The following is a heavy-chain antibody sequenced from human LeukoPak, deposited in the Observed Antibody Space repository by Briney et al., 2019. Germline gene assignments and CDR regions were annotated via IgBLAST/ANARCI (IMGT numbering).Heavy chain of an antibody. D-gene: IGHD3-10*01. CDR3: AKWFGESL. Sequence: GRSLRLSCAASGFTFSSYGMHWVRQAPGKGLEWVAVISYDGSNKYYADSVKGRFTISRDNSKNTLYLQMNSLRAEDTAVYYCAKWFGESLWGQGTLVTASS. CDR2: ISYDGSNK. V-gene: IGHV3-30*18. J-gene: IGHJ4*02. CDR1: GFTFSSYG.